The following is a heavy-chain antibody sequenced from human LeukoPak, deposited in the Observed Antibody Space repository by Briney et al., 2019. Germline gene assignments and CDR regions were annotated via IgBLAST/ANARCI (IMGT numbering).Heavy chain of an antibody. J-gene: IGHJ4*02. V-gene: IGHV3-21*01. CDR1: GFIFGGYH. CDR3: ARFGYSSSDDY. D-gene: IGHD6-6*01. CDR2: ISGSSKYI. Sequence: GGSLRLSCEGSGFIFGGYHMNWVRQAPGKGLEWVSSISGSSKYIYYADSVKGRFTISRDNAKNSLYLQMNSLRAEDTAVYYCARFGYSSSDDYWGQGTLVTVSS.